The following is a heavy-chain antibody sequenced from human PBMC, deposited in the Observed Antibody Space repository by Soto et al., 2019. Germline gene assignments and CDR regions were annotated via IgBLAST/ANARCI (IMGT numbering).Heavy chain of an antibody. CDR2: TYYRSKWYN. CDR3: ARGIWFGEYNWFDP. CDR1: WDSVSSNSAA. V-gene: IGHV6-1*01. Sequence: SQTLSLTCAISWDSVSSNSAAWNWIRQSPSRGLEWLGRTYYRSKWYNDYAVSVKSRITINPDTSKNQFSLQLNYVTPEDKAVYYCARGIWFGEYNWFDPWGQGTLVTVSS. J-gene: IGHJ5*02. D-gene: IGHD3-10*01.